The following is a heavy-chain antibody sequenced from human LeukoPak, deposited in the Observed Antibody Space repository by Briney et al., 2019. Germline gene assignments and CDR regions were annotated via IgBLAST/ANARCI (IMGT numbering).Heavy chain of an antibody. J-gene: IGHJ5*02. CDR2: IWYDGSNK. Sequence: GGSLRLSCAASGFTFSSLDMHWVRQAPGKGLEWVAVIWYDGSNKYHADSVKGRFTISRDNSKNTVYLQMNSLRAEDTAVYYCAKSFGSSWYNWFDPWGQGTLVTVSS. V-gene: IGHV3-33*06. CDR3: AKSFGSSWYNWFDP. D-gene: IGHD6-13*01. CDR1: GFTFSSLD.